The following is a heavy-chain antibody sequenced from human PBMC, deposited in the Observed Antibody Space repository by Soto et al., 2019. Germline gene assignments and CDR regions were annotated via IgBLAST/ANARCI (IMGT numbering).Heavy chain of an antibody. D-gene: IGHD5-18*01. Sequence: EVQLLESGGGLVQPGGSLRLSCAASGFTFSSYAMSWVRQAPGKGLEWVSAISGSGGSTYYADSVKGRFTISRDNSKNTLYRQMNSLRAEDTAVYDCAKPDTMDTAMVWFDPWGQGTLVTVSS. CDR1: GFTFSSYA. CDR2: ISGSGGST. CDR3: AKPDTMDTAMVWFDP. J-gene: IGHJ5*02. V-gene: IGHV3-23*01.